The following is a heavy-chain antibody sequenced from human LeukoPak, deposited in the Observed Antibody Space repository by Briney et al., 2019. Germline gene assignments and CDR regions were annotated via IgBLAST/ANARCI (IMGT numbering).Heavy chain of an antibody. CDR1: GYTFTSYW. CDR2: IYPDDSDT. Sequence: GESLKISCKGSGYTFTSYWIAWVRQMPGRRLEWMGSIYPDDSDTRYSPSFRSQVTISADKSISTAYLQWSSLKASDTAMYYCATTLTGASWWADWGQGTLVTVSS. V-gene: IGHV5-51*06. CDR3: ATTLTGASWWAD. D-gene: IGHD1-26*01. J-gene: IGHJ4*02.